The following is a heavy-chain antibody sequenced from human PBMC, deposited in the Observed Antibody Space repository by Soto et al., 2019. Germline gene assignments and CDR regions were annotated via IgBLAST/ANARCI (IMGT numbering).Heavy chain of an antibody. CDR3: ARGPSNYIYYYYMDV. CDR2: IIPILGIA. Sequence: QVQLVQSGAEVKKPGSSVKVSCKASGGTFSSYTNSWVRQAPGQGLEWMGRIIPILGIANYAQKFQGRVTITADQSTSTAYMELSSLRSEDTAVYYCARGPSNYIYYYYMDVWGKGTTVTVSS. V-gene: IGHV1-69*02. D-gene: IGHD4-4*01. CDR1: GGTFSSYT. J-gene: IGHJ6*03.